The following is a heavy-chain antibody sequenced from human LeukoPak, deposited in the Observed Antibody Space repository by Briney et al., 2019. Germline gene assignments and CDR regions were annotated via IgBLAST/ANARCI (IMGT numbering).Heavy chain of an antibody. CDR1: GFTFSNNA. Sequence: GSLRLSCAASGFTFSNNAMSWVRQAPGKRLEWVSVISGSGGSTYYADSVKGRFTISRDNSKNTLYLQMNSLRAEDTAVYYCAKDAPDVGPGSDAFDIWGQGTMVTVSS. V-gene: IGHV3-23*01. CDR3: AKDAPDVGPGSDAFDI. D-gene: IGHD2-15*01. CDR2: ISGSGGST. J-gene: IGHJ3*02.